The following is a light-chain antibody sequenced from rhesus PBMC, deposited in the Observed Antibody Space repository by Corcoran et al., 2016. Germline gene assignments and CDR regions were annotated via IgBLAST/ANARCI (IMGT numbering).Light chain of an antibody. CDR2: DGF. CDR3: QQHNSYPLT. Sequence: DIQMTQSPSSLSASVGDTVTITCQASQGISKYLAWYQQKPGKAPKFLIYDGFTLQRGVPARFSGSGLGTECTLTISSLHPKDLAISYCQQHNSYPLTFGGGTKVELK. CDR1: QGISKY. J-gene: IGKJ4*01. V-gene: IGKV1-25*01.